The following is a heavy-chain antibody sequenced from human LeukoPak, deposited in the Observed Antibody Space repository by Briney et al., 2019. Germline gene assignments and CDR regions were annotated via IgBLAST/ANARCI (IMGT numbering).Heavy chain of an antibody. CDR3: ARGVVVVPAAKESYYYGMDV. CDR2: IYYSGST. Sequence: PSETLSLTSSVSGGSISSYYWSWIRQPPGKGLEWIGHIYYSGSTNYNPSLKSRVTISVDTSKNQFSLKLSSVTAADTAVYYCARGVVVVPAAKESYYYGMDVWGQGTTVTVSS. V-gene: IGHV4-59*01. J-gene: IGHJ6*02. CDR1: GGSISSYY. D-gene: IGHD2-2*01.